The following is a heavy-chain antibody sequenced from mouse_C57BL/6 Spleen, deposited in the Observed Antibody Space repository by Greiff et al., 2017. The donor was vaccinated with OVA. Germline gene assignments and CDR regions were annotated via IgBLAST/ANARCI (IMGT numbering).Heavy chain of an antibody. J-gene: IGHJ1*03. V-gene: IGHV1-52*01. D-gene: IGHD1-1*02. CDR1: GYTFTSYW. CDR3: VREVAPWYFDV. Sequence: QVQLQQPGAELVRPGSSVKLSCKASGYTFTSYWMHWVKQRPIQGLEWIGNIDPSDSETHYNQKFKDKATLTVDKSSSTAYMQLSSLTSEDSAVYYCVREVAPWYFDVWGTGTTVTVSS. CDR2: IDPSDSET.